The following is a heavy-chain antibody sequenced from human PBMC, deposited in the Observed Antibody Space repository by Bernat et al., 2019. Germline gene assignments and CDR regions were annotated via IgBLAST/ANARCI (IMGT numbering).Heavy chain of an antibody. CDR3: ARGASRGDYGVGFDY. J-gene: IGHJ4*02. V-gene: IGHV5-51*01. CDR1: GYSFASYW. CDR2: IYPGDSDT. Sequence: EVQLVQSGAEVKKPGESLKISCKGSGYSFASYWIGWVRQMPGKGLQWMGIIYPGDSDTRYSPSFQGQVTISADKSITTAYLQWSSLKASDTAMYYCARGASRGDYGVGFDYWGQGTLVSVSS. D-gene: IGHD4-17*01.